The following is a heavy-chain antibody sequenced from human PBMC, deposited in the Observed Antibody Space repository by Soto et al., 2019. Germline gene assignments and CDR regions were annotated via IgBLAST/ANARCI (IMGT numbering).Heavy chain of an antibody. CDR1: GFTFSSYA. CDR3: AKTVTAVAGTGDYYYYGMDV. Sequence: GGSLRLSCAASGFTFSSYAMSWVRQAPGKGLEWVSAISGSGGSTYYADSVKGRFTISRDNSKNTLYLQMNSLRAEDTAVYYCAKTVTAVAGTGDYYYYGMDVWGQGTTVTVSS. V-gene: IGHV3-23*01. CDR2: ISGSGGST. D-gene: IGHD6-19*01. J-gene: IGHJ6*02.